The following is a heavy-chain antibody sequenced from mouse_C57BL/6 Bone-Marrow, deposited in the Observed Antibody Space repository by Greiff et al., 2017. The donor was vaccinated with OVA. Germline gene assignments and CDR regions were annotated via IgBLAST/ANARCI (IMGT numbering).Heavy chain of an antibody. Sequence: VKLMESGAELARPGASVKLSCKASGYTFTSYGISWVKQRTGQGLEWIGEIYPRSGNTYYNEKFKGKATLTADKSSSTAYMELRSLTSEDSAVYFCARRGTYYSNWFAYWGQGTLVTVSA. J-gene: IGHJ3*01. V-gene: IGHV1-81*01. CDR1: GYTFTSYG. CDR3: ARRGTYYSNWFAY. CDR2: IYPRSGNT. D-gene: IGHD2-5*01.